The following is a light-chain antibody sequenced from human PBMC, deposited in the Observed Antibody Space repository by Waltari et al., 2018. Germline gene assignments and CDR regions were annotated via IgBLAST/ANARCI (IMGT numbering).Light chain of an antibody. Sequence: QSVLTQPPSASGTPGQRVTISCSGSASHIGANLVTWYQQLPGKAPKLLIYRSDQRPSGVPDRFSASKTGTSASLAISGLQSEDEADYFCASWDDSLNGHWVFGGGTKVTVL. V-gene: IGLV1-44*01. J-gene: IGLJ3*02. CDR2: RSD. CDR3: ASWDDSLNGHWV. CDR1: ASHIGANL.